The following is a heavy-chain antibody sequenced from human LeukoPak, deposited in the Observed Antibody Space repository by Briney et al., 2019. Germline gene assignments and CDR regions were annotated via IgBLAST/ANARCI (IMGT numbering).Heavy chain of an antibody. Sequence: SETLSLTCAVYGGSFSGYYWSWISQPPGKGLEWIGEINHSGSTNYNPSLKSRVTISVDTSKNQFSLKLSSVTAADTAVYYCARGQDDFWSGYYTVVPLGYYYGMDVWGQGTTVTVSS. V-gene: IGHV4-34*01. CDR3: ARGQDDFWSGYYTVVPLGYYYGMDV. J-gene: IGHJ6*02. CDR2: INHSGST. CDR1: GGSFSGYY. D-gene: IGHD3-3*01.